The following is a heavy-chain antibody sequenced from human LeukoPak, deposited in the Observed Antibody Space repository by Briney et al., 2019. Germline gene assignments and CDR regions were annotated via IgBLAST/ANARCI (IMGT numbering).Heavy chain of an antibody. D-gene: IGHD3-3*01. CDR3: AKAQSITIFGVVMAGGFDP. CDR1: GFTFSSYA. V-gene: IGHV3-23*01. Sequence: TGGSLRLSCAASGFTFSSYAMSWVRQAPGKGLEWVLAISGSGGSTYYADSVKGRFTISRDNSKNTLYLQMNSLRAEDTAAYYCAKAQSITIFGVVMAGGFDPWGQGTLVTVSS. CDR2: ISGSGGST. J-gene: IGHJ5*02.